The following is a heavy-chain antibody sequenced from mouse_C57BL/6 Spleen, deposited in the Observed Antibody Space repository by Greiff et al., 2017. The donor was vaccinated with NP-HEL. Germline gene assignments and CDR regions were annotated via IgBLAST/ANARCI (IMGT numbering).Heavy chain of an antibody. CDR1: GFTFTDYY. J-gene: IGHJ2*01. V-gene: IGHV7-3*01. CDR2: IRNKANGYTT. CDR3: ARYSGYLDY. D-gene: IGHD3-1*01. Sequence: EVKLVESGGGLVQPGGSLSLSCAASGFTFTDYYMSWVRQPPGKALEWLGFIRNKANGYTTEYSASVKGRFTISRDKSQSILYLQMNALRAEDSATYYCARYSGYLDYWGQGTTLTVSS.